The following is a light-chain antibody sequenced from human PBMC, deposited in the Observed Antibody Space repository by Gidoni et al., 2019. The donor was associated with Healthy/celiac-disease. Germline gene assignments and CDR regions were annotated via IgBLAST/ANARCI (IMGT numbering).Light chain of an antibody. CDR3: QAWDSSAVV. Sequence: SYELTQPPAVSVSPVQTASITCSGGKLGDKYPCWYQQKPGQSPVLVIYQDRKRPAGIPERFSGSNSGNTATLTISGTQAMDEADYYCQAWDSSAVVFGGGTKLTVL. CDR2: QDR. V-gene: IGLV3-1*01. J-gene: IGLJ2*01. CDR1: KLGDKY.